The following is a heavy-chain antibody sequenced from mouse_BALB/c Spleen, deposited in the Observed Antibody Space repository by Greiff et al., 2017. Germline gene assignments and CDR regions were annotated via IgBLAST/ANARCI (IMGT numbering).Heavy chain of an antibody. D-gene: IGHD2-4*01. Sequence: EVQLVESGPGLVKPSQSLSLTCSVTGYSITSGYYWNWIRQFPGNKLEWMGYISYDGSNNYNPSLKNRISITRDTSKNQFFLKLNSVTTEDTATYYCARGGVITTFAYWGQGTLVTVSA. CDR3: ARGGVITTFAY. V-gene: IGHV3-6*02. CDR1: GYSITSGYY. CDR2: ISYDGSN. J-gene: IGHJ3*01.